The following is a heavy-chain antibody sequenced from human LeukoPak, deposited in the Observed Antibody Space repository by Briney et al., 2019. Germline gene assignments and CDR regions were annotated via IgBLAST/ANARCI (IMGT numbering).Heavy chain of an antibody. CDR3: ARTLTEYYYDSSGSADAFDI. V-gene: IGHV1-69*05. Sequence: SVKVSCKASGGTFSSYAISWVRQAPGQGLEWMGGIIPIFGTANYAQKFQGRVAITTDESTSTAYMELSNLRSEDTAVYYCARTLTEYYYDSSGSADAFDIWGQGTMVTVSP. CDR2: IIPIFGTA. CDR1: GGTFSSYA. D-gene: IGHD3-22*01. J-gene: IGHJ3*02.